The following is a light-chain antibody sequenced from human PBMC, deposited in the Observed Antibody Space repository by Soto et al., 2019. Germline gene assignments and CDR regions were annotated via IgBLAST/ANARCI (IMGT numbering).Light chain of an antibody. J-gene: IGKJ4*01. Sequence: DIQLTQSPSFLSASVGDRVTITCRASQGISSYLAWYQQKPGKAPKLLIYAASTLQSGVPSRFSGSGSGTEFTLTISSRQPEDGATDYCQQLNSYPPTFGGGTKVEIK. V-gene: IGKV1-9*01. CDR2: AAS. CDR3: QQLNSYPPT. CDR1: QGISSY.